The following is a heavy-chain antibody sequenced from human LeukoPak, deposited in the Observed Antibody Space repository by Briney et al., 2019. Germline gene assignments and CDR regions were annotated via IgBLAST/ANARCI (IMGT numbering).Heavy chain of an antibody. Sequence: GSLRLSCAASGFTFSSYWMHWVRQAPGEGLVWVSRINSDGSSTGYADSVKGRFTISRDNAKNTLYLQMNSLRAEDTAVYYCAILWWRRVDYWGQGTLVTVSS. CDR2: INSDGSST. V-gene: IGHV3-74*01. D-gene: IGHD2-15*01. CDR1: GFTFSSYW. CDR3: AILWWRRVDY. J-gene: IGHJ4*02.